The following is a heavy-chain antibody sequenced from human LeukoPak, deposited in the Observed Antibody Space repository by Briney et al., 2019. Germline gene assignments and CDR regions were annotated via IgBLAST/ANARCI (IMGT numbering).Heavy chain of an antibody. V-gene: IGHV4-34*01. CDR3: ARGILGKGRYGPGINYYYYYYMDV. Sequence: ASETLSLTCAVYGGSFSGYYWSWIRQPPGKGLEWIGEINESESTNFNPSLKSRVTISLDTSNNQFSLRLTSVTAADTAVYYCARGILGKGRYGPGINYYYYYYMDVWGKGTTVTVSS. CDR2: INESEST. CDR1: GGSFSGYY. D-gene: IGHD3-9*01. J-gene: IGHJ6*03.